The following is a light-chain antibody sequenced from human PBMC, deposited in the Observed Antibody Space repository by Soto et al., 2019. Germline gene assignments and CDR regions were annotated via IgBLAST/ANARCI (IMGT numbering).Light chain of an antibody. V-gene: IGKV3-20*01. Sequence: VLALTRGTLCLSGEESTTLSSTSSQSVSSSYLAWYQQKPGQAPRLLIYGASSRATGIPDRFSGSGSGTDFTLTISRLEPEDFAVYYCQQYGSSSWTFGQGTKVDIK. J-gene: IGKJ1*01. CDR2: GAS. CDR3: QQYGSSSWT. CDR1: QSVSSSY.